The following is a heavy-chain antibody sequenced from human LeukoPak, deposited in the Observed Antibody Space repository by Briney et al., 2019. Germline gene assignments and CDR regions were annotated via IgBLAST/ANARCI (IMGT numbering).Heavy chain of an antibody. CDR2: INHSGST. V-gene: IGHV4-34*01. J-gene: IGHJ5*02. Sequence: SETLSLTCAVYGGSFSGYYWSWIRQSPGKGLEWIGEINHSGSTNYNPSLKSRVTISVDTSKNQFSLKLSSVTAADTAVYYCARGSGGGQNWFDPWGQGTLVTVSS. CDR3: ARGSGGGQNWFDP. D-gene: IGHD2-15*01. CDR1: GGSFSGYY.